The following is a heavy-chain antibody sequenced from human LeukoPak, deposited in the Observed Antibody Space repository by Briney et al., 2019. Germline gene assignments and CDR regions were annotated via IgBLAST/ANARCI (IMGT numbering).Heavy chain of an antibody. D-gene: IGHD3-3*01. Sequence: PGGSLRLSCAASGFSFSSYAMSWVRQAPGKGLEWVSGNSGSGGSTYYADSVKGRFTISRDNSKNTLYLQMNSLRAEGTAVYYCAKGFYKGVFDYWGQGTLVTVSS. V-gene: IGHV3-23*01. J-gene: IGHJ4*02. CDR1: GFSFSSYA. CDR2: NSGSGGST. CDR3: AKGFYKGVFDY.